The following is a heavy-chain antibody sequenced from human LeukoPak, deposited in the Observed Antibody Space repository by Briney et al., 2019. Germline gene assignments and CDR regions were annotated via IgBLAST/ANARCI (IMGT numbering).Heavy chain of an antibody. D-gene: IGHD3-10*01. V-gene: IGHV4-59*01. J-gene: IGHJ4*02. CDR1: GGSIGTYY. Sequence: SETLSLTCTVPGGSIGTYYWSWIRQPPGKGLEWIGYVYYSGSTSYNPSLKSRVTISVDTSKNQFSLKLSSVTAADTAVYYCARGYGSGSRLDNWGQGTQVTISS. CDR2: VYYSGST. CDR3: ARGYGSGSRLDN.